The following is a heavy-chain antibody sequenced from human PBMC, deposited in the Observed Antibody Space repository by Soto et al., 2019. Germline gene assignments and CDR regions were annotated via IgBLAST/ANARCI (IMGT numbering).Heavy chain of an antibody. V-gene: IGHV3-74*01. CDR3: AREGTDLYFYY. CDR2: LNSDGSST. CDR1: GFTFSSYW. J-gene: IGHJ4*02. D-gene: IGHD1-1*01. Sequence: EVQLVESGGGLVQPGGSLRLSCAASGFTFSSYWMNWVRQAPGKGLVWVSRLNSDGSSTSYADSVKGRFTISRDNAKNTLYLKMNSLRAEDTAVYYCAREGTDLYFYYWGQGTLVTVSS.